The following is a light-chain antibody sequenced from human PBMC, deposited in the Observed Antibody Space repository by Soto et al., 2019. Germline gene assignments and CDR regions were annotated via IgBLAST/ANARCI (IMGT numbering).Light chain of an antibody. J-gene: IGKJ1*01. CDR2: GAS. CDR3: QQYGSSPRT. Sequence: EIVLTQSPGTLSLSPGERATLSCRASQSVSSNFLACYQQKPGQAPSLLIYGASNRATGIPDRFSGSGSGTDFTLTITRLEPEDFAVYFCQQYGSSPRTFGQGTKVDIK. V-gene: IGKV3-20*01. CDR1: QSVSSNF.